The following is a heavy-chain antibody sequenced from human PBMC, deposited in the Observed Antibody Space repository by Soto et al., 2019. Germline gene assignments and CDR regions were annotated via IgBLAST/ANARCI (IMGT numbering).Heavy chain of an antibody. D-gene: IGHD1-26*01. CDR3: ARGRRGLSGGYNWFDP. J-gene: IGHJ5*02. CDR2: INHSGST. CDR1: GGSFSGYY. Sequence: QVQLQQWGAGLLKPSETLSLTCAVYGGSFSGYYWSWIRQPPGKGLEWIGEINHSGSTNYNPSLKSRFTISVDTSKNQFSLKLSSVTAADTAVYYCARGRRGLSGGYNWFDPWGQGTLVTVSS. V-gene: IGHV4-34*01.